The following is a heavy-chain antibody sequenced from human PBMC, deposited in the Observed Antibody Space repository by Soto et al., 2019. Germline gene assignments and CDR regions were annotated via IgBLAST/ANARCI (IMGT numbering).Heavy chain of an antibody. CDR1: GFTFSSYG. Sequence: QVQLVESGGGVVQPGRSLRLSCAASGFTFSSYGMHWVRQAPGKGLEWVAVISYDGRNKYYADSVKGRFTISRDNSKNKLYRQMNSLRAEDTAVYYCAKEVSSGWYLYYFDYWGQGTLVTVSS. CDR2: ISYDGRNK. CDR3: AKEVSSGWYLYYFDY. D-gene: IGHD6-19*01. J-gene: IGHJ4*02. V-gene: IGHV3-30*18.